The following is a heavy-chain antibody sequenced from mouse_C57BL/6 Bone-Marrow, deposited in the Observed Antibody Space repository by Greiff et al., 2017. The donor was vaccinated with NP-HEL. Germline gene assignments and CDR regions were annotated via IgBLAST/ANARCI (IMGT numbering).Heavy chain of an antibody. CDR3: AITTVVAHWYFDV. J-gene: IGHJ1*03. Sequence: EVKLQESGGGLVQPGGSLKLSCAASGIDFSRYWMSWVRRAPGKGLEWIGEINPDSSTINYAPSLKDKFIISRDNAKNTLYLQMSKVRSEDTALYYCAITTVVAHWYFDVWGTGTTVTVSS. V-gene: IGHV4-1*01. CDR2: INPDSSTI. D-gene: IGHD1-1*01. CDR1: GIDFSRYW.